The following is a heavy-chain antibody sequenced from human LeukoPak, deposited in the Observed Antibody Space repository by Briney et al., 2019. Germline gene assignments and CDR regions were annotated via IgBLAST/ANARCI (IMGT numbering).Heavy chain of an antibody. V-gene: IGHV3-23*01. Sequence: GGSLRLSCVASGFTFSSYAMSWVRQAPGKGLEWVSTISGSGGSTYYADSVKGRFTISRDNSKNTLYLQMDSLRAEDTAVYYCARRGGSYSPFGYWGQGTLVTVPS. D-gene: IGHD1-26*01. CDR1: GFTFSSYA. J-gene: IGHJ4*02. CDR3: ARRGGSYSPFGY. CDR2: ISGSGGST.